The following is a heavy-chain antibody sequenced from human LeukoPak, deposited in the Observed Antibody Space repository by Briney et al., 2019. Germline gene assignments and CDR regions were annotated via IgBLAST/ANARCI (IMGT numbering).Heavy chain of an antibody. CDR3: ARLKAGN. J-gene: IGHJ4*02. CDR1: GFHFSDYY. Sequence: GGSLRLSCTASGFHFSDYYMSWIRQAPGKGLEWVSYISDRGDTIYYADSVKGRFTISRDNVNNSVSLQMNSLRPEDTAVYYCARLKAGNWGPGTLVAVSS. CDR2: ISDRGDTI. V-gene: IGHV3-11*01.